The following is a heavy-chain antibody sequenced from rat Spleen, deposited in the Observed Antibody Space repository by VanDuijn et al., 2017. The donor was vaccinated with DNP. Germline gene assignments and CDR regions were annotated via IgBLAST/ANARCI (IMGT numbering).Heavy chain of an antibody. CDR1: GSSITSNY. V-gene: IGHV3-1*01. Sequence: EVQLQESGSGLVKPSQSLSLTCSVTGSSITSNYWGWIRKFPGNKMEYIGHISYSGSTNYNPSLKSRISITRDKSKNHFFLHLNSVTTEDTGTYFCAGHEAYNSYIYGFAYWGQGTLVTVSS. CDR2: ISYSGST. J-gene: IGHJ3*01. CDR3: AGHEAYNSYIYGFAY. D-gene: IGHD1-2*01.